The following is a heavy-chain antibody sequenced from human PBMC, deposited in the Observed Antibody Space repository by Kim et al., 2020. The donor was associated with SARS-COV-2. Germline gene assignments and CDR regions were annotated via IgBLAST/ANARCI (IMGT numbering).Heavy chain of an antibody. CDR3: ARRSGYSSSWYFDY. CDR1: GYSFNIYW. J-gene: IGHJ4*02. CDR2: IYPGDSDT. Sequence: GESLKISCKGSGYSFNIYWIGWVRQMPGKGLEWMGIIYPGDSDTRYSPSFQGQVTISVDKSIGTAYLQWSGLKASDTAMYYCARRSGYSSSWYFDYWGQGTLVTVSS. V-gene: IGHV5-51*01. D-gene: IGHD6-13*01.